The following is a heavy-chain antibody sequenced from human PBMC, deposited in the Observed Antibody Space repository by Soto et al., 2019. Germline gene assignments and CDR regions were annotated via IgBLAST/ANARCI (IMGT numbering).Heavy chain of an antibody. CDR3: AKYRKRTVTYAFDI. J-gene: IGHJ3*02. V-gene: IGHV3-30*18. Sequence: QVQLVESGGGVVQPGRSLRLSCAASGFTFSSYGMHWVRQAPGKGLEWVAVISYDGSNKYYADSVKGRFTISRDNSKNPLYLQRNSLRAEDTAVYYCAKYRKRTVTYAFDIWGHGTMVTVSS. CDR1: GFTFSSYG. CDR2: ISYDGSNK. D-gene: IGHD4-17*01.